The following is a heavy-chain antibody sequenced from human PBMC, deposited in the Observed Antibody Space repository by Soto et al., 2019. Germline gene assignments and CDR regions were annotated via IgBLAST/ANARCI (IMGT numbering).Heavy chain of an antibody. Sequence: QVQLVESGGGVVQPGRSLRLSCAASGFTFSSYGMHWVRQAPGKGLEWVAVIWYDGSNKYYADSVKGRFTISRDNSKNTLYLQMNSLRAEDTAVYYCARGAPIVVVGAIDYWGQGTLVTVSS. CDR3: ARGAPIVVVGAIDY. CDR2: IWYDGSNK. D-gene: IGHD3-22*01. J-gene: IGHJ4*02. V-gene: IGHV3-33*01. CDR1: GFTFSSYG.